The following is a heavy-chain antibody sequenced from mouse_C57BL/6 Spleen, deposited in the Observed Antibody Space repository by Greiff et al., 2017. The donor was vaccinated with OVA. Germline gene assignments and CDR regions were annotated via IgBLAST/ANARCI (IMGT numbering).Heavy chain of an antibody. CDR2: ISSGGDYI. CDR3: TGGSRTWFAY. J-gene: IGHJ3*01. D-gene: IGHD1-1*01. Sequence: EVHLVESGEGLVKPGGSLKLSCAASGFTFSSYAMSWVRQTPEKRLEWVAYISSGGDYIYYADTVKGRFTISRDNARNTLYLQMSSLKSEDTAMYYCTGGSRTWFAYWGQGTLVTVSA. CDR1: GFTFSSYA. V-gene: IGHV5-9-1*02.